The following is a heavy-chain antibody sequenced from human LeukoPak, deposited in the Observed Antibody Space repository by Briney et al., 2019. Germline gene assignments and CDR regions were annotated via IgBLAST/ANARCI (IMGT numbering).Heavy chain of an antibody. CDR3: ARWYYDSSGYRYFDY. J-gene: IGHJ4*02. CDR1: GGSIISTNYY. Sequence: PSETLSLTCVVSGGSIISTNYYWTWIRQPPGKGLEWIGNIDYSGNTKYNPSLKSRVTISVDTSKSQFSLKLSSVTAADTAVYYCARWYYDSSGYRYFDYWGQGTLVTVSS. CDR2: IDYSGNT. V-gene: IGHV4-61*01. D-gene: IGHD3-22*01.